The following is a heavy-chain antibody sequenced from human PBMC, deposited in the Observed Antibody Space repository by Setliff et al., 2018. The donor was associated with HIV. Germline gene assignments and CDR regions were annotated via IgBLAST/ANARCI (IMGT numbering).Heavy chain of an antibody. Sequence: ASVKVSCKASGYTFTTYGITWVRQAPGQGLEWMGWISTCNGNTNYAQKFQGRVTMTTVTSTSTAYMELRSLRSDDTAVYYCARTGHYYYYYMDVWGKGTTVTVSS. V-gene: IGHV1-18*01. J-gene: IGHJ6*03. CDR2: ISTCNGNT. CDR3: ARTGHYYYYYMDV. CDR1: GYTFTTYG.